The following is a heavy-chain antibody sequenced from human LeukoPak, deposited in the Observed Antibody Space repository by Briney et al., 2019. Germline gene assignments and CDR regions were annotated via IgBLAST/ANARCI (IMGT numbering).Heavy chain of an antibody. V-gene: IGHV4-59*01. D-gene: IGHD3-22*01. CDR3: ARGAHYYDTSGYLMPLNY. J-gene: IGHJ4*02. CDR2: IYYSGST. CDR1: GGSISSYY. Sequence: KASETLSLTCTVSGGSISSYYWSWIRQPPGKGLEWIGYIYYSGSTNYTPSLTSRVSISVDTSTNQSSLKLSSVTAADAAVYYCARGAHYYDTSGYLMPLNYWGQGTLVTVSS.